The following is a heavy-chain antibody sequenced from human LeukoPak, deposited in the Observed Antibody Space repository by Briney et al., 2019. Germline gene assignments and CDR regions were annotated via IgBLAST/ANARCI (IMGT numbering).Heavy chain of an antibody. CDR3: TKDITVQIWLLGFNS. V-gene: IGHV3-23*01. CDR2: ISGSGVST. D-gene: IGHD3-22*01. CDR1: DFIFSSYA. Sequence: GGSLRLSCVVSDFIFSSYAMSWVRQVPGKGLEWVSVISGSGVSTNYADSVKGRFAISRDNSKNTLYLQMNSLRAEDTAVYYCTKDITVQIWLLGFNSWGQGTLVTVAS. J-gene: IGHJ1*01.